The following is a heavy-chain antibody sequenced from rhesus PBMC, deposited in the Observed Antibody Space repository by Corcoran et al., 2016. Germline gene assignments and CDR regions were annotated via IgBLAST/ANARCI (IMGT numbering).Heavy chain of an antibody. J-gene: IGHJ4*01. CDR2: INGNRGTT. Sequence: QVQLQESGPGLVKPSETLSLTCTVSGASISSYWWSWIRQPPGKGLEWMGEINGNRGTTNYNPTLKSRVTISRDTSKNQFSLKLSSVTAADTAVYYCAIDLPGGYWGQGVLVTVSS. CDR3: AIDLPGGY. D-gene: IGHD1-38*01. CDR1: GASISSYW. V-gene: IGHV4-80*01.